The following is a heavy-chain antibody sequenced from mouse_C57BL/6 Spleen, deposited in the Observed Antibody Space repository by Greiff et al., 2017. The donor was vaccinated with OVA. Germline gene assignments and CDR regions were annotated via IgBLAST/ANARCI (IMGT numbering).Heavy chain of an antibody. CDR2: INPSNGGT. V-gene: IGHV1-53*01. CDR3: ARVGKYYSNLYYCDY. D-gene: IGHD2-5*01. J-gene: IGHJ2*01. Sequence: VQLQQPGTELVKPGASVTLSCKASGYTFTSYWMHWVKQRPGQGLEWIGNINPSNGGTNYNEKFKSKGTLTVDKSSSTAYLQRSSLTSEDSAVYYGARVGKYYSNLYYCDYWGQGTTRTVSS. CDR1: GYTFTSYW.